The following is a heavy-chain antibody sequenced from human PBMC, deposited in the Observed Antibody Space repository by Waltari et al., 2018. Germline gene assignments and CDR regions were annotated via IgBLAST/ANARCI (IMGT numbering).Heavy chain of an antibody. CDR2: IKEDGSDK. V-gene: IGHV3-7*01. Sequence: EAKLVESGGKLVQPGGSLRLSCVASGFTFRRHWMSWVRQAPGRGLEWVATIKEDGSDKHYVDSVRGRVTISRDNANDSLYLQMNSLRAEDTAVYYCATWRWGQSEFDYWGQGTLVTVSS. J-gene: IGHJ4*02. CDR3: ATWRWGQSEFDY. CDR1: GFTFRRHW. D-gene: IGHD7-27*01.